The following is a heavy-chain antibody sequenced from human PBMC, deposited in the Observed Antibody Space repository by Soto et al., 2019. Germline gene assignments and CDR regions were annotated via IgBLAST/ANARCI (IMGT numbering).Heavy chain of an antibody. D-gene: IGHD4-4*01. J-gene: IGHJ6*03. CDR2: ISAYNGNT. V-gene: IGHV1-18*01. CDR1: GYTFTSYG. CDR3: ARGPYVTTPGDYYYYYMDV. Sequence: ASVKVSGKASGYTFTSYGISWVRQAPGQGLEWMGWISAYNGNTNYAQKLQGRVTMTTDTSTSTAYMELRSLRSDDTAVYYCARGPYVTTPGDYYYYYMDVWGKGTTVTVSS.